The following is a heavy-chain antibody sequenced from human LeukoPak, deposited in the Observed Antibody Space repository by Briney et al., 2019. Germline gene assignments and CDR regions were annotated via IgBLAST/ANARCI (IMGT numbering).Heavy chain of an antibody. CDR3: ARDRAYGYSTVWDFDY. V-gene: IGHV1-18*04. CDR2: ISAYNGNT. CDR1: GYTFTGYY. J-gene: IGHJ4*02. D-gene: IGHD6-19*01. Sequence: ASVKVSCKASGYTFTGYYVHWVRQAPGQGLEWMGWISAYNGNTNYAQKLQGRVTMTTDTSTSTAYLELRSLRSDDTAVYYCARDRAYGYSTVWDFDYWGQGTLVTVSS.